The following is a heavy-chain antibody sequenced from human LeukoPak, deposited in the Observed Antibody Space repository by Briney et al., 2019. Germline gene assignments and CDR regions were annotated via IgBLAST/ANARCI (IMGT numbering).Heavy chain of an antibody. CDR2: IYSGGST. CDR1: GFTVSSNY. Sequence: PGGSLRLSCAASGFTVSSNYMSWVRQAPGKGLEWVSVIYSGGSTYYADSVKGRFTISRDNSENTLYLQMNSLRAEDTAVYYCARAYSRAVAYYFDYWGQGTLVTVSS. J-gene: IGHJ4*02. CDR3: ARAYSRAVAYYFDY. D-gene: IGHD6-19*01. V-gene: IGHV3-53*01.